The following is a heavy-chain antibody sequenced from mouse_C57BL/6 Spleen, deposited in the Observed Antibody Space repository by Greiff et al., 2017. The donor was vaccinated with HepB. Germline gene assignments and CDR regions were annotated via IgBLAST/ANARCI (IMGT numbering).Heavy chain of an antibody. CDR3: TWGVTTGFYYAMDY. Sequence: EVKLMESGAELVRPGASVKLSCTASGFNIKDYYMHWVKQRPEQGLEWIGRIDPEDGDTEYAPKFQGKATMTADTSSNTAYLQLSSLTSEDTAVYYCTWGVTTGFYYAMDYWGQGTSVTVSS. V-gene: IGHV14-1*01. J-gene: IGHJ4*01. CDR1: GFNIKDYY. CDR2: IDPEDGDT. D-gene: IGHD2-2*01.